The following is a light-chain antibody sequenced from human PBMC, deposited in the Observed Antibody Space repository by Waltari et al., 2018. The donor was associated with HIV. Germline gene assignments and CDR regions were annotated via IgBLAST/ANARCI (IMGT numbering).Light chain of an antibody. CDR1: SGSVSGRPS. CDR3: VLYVGSGIWV. V-gene: IGLV8-61*01. J-gene: IGLJ3*02. Sequence: QTVVTQESSLSVSPGGPVTRTCGLSSGSVSGRPSPRRYQQTPGQAPRTPIYNTNTRSSGVPDRFSGSILGNKAALTISGAQADDECDYHCVLYVGSGIWVFGGGTKLTVL. CDR2: NTN.